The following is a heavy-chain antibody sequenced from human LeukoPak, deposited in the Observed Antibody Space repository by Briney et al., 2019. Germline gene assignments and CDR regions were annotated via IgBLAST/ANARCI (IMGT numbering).Heavy chain of an antibody. J-gene: IGHJ6*02. CDR2: INPSWGST. CDR1: GYTFTSYY. V-gene: IGHV1-46*01. CDR3: ARDWSYDFWSGYPYYYYGMDV. D-gene: IGHD3-3*01. Sequence: GASVKVSCTASGYTFTSYYMHWVRQPPGQGREWRGIINPSWGSTSYAQKFQGRLTMTRDTSTSTVYMEPSSLRSEDPAVYYCARDWSYDFWSGYPYYYYGMDVWGQGTTVTVSS.